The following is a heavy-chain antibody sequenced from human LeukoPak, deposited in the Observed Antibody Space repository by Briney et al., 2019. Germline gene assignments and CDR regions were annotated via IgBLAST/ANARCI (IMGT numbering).Heavy chain of an antibody. Sequence: GGSLRLSCAASGFSVSSNYMSWVRQAPGKGLEWVSVIYSGGNTYYTDSMKGRFTISRDNAKNTLYLQMNSLRDEDTAVYYCVREGLECSGSSCQRAAFDYWGQGTLVTVSS. CDR3: VREGLECSGSSCQRAAFDY. CDR1: GFSVSSNY. J-gene: IGHJ4*02. V-gene: IGHV3-53*01. D-gene: IGHD2-2*01. CDR2: IYSGGNT.